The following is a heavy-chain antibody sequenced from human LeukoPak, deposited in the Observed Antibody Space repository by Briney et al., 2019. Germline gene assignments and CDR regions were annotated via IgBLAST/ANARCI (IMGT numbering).Heavy chain of an antibody. CDR1: GFTFSSSS. CDR2: IFSSSSYI. J-gene: IGHJ4*02. CDR3: ARDLTVDSSGYLTVDY. D-gene: IGHD3-22*01. V-gene: IGHV3-21*04. Sequence: GGSLRVSCVASGFTFSSSSMNCVRHAPRKGLECVSSIFSSSSYIYYADSVKGRFTISRDNAKNSLYLQMNSLRAEDTAVYDCARDLTVDSSGYLTVDYWGQGTLVTVSS.